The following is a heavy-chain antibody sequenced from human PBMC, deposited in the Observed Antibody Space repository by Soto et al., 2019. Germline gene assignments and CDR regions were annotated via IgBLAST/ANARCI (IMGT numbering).Heavy chain of an antibody. Sequence: QVQLQESGPGLVKPSQTLSLTCTVSGGSISSSDYYWSWVRQPPGKGLEWLGYISYSGSTYYNPSRKSRVNISVDTSKNQFSLKLSSVTAADTALYYCARELGFIAAASNYYGMDVWGQGTTVTVSS. CDR2: ISYSGST. CDR3: ARELGFIAAASNYYGMDV. J-gene: IGHJ6*02. CDR1: GGSISSSDYY. D-gene: IGHD6-13*01. V-gene: IGHV4-30-4*01.